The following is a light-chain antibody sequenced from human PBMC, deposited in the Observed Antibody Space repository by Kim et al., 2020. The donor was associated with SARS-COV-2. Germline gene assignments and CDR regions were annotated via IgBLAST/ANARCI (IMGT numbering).Light chain of an antibody. Sequence: SYELTQPPSLSVAPGKTARVTCGGNNIAGKNVHWYQQRPGQAPILVISYDSDRPSGIPERFSGSKSGNTATLTIRRVEGGDEADYYCQVWDGSDDYVVFGGGTQLTVL. V-gene: IGLV3-21*01. J-gene: IGLJ3*02. CDR3: QVWDGSDDYVV. CDR1: NIAGKN. CDR2: YDS.